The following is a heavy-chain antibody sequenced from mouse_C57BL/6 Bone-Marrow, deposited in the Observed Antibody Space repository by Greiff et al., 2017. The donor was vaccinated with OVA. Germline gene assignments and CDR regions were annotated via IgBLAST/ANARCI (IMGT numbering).Heavy chain of an antibody. CDR2: IDPSDSYT. D-gene: IGHD2-4*01. CDR1: GYTFTSYW. J-gene: IGHJ4*01. CDR3: ARIDYDYAMDY. V-gene: IGHV1-59*01. Sequence: VQLQQPGAELVRPGTSVKLSCKASGYTFTSYWMHWVKQRPGQGLEWIGVIDPSDSYTNYNQKFKGKATLTVDTSSSTAYMQLSSLTSEDSAVYYCARIDYDYAMDYWGQGTSVTVSS.